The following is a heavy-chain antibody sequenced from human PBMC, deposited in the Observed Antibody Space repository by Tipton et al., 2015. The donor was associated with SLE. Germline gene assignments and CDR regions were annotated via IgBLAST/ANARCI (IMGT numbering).Heavy chain of an antibody. Sequence: TLSLTCTVSGGSISSSSYYWGWIRQPPGKGLEWIGTTYYSGSTYYNPSLKSRVTISVDTSKNQFSLKLSSVTAADTAVYYCARGVGGVKAFDIWGQGTMVTVSS. CDR1: GGSISSSSYY. D-gene: IGHD3-16*01. V-gene: IGHV4-39*07. CDR3: ARGVGGVKAFDI. CDR2: TYYSGST. J-gene: IGHJ3*02.